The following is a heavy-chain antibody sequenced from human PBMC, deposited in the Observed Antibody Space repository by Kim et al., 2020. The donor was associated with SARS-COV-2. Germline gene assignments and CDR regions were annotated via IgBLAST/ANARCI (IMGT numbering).Heavy chain of an antibody. CDR3: ARDRDKVKSGSYDY. CDR2: ISSSSSYI. D-gene: IGHD1-26*01. V-gene: IGHV3-21*01. CDR1: GFTFSSYS. Sequence: GGSLRLSCAASGFTFSSYSMNWVRQAPGKGLEWVSSISSSSSYIYYADSVKGRFTISRDNAKNSLYLQMNSLRAEDTAVYYCARDRDKVKSGSYDYWGQGTLVTVSS. J-gene: IGHJ4*02.